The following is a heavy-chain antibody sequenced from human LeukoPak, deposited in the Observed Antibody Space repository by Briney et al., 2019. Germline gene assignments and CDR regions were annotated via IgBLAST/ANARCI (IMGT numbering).Heavy chain of an antibody. Sequence: GASVKVSCKASGYTFTSYGISWVRQAPGQGLEWMGWISAYNGNTNYAQKFQGRVTITRDTSISTAYMELSRLRSDDTAVYYCAREMYQLPPHFPLAFDIWGQGTMVTVSS. CDR2: ISAYNGNT. CDR3: AREMYQLPPHFPLAFDI. J-gene: IGHJ3*02. D-gene: IGHD2-2*01. CDR1: GYTFTSYG. V-gene: IGHV1-18*01.